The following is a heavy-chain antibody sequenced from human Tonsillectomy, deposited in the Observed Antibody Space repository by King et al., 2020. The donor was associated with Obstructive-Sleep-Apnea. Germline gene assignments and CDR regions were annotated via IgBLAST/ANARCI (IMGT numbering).Heavy chain of an antibody. D-gene: IGHD6-13*01. CDR1: GYSFTSYW. V-gene: IGHV5-10-1*03. CDR2: IDPSDSKA. J-gene: IGHJ6*02. CDR3: ARRLIAAAYHGMDV. Sequence: QLVQSGAEVKKHGESLRISCKGSGYSFTSYWISWVRQMPGKGLEWMGRIDPSDSKANYSPSFQGHVTISADKSISTAYLQWDNLKASDTAMYYCARRLIAAAYHGMDVWGQGTTVTVSS.